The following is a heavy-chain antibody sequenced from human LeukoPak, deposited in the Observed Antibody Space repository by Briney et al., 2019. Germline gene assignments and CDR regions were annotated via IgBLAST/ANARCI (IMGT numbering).Heavy chain of an antibody. CDR2: TYYRSKWYN. Sequence: SQTLSLTCAISGDSVSSNSAAWNWIRQSPSRGLEWVGRTYYRSKWYNDYALSVRGRITIYPDTSKNQFSLQLNSMTPEDTAVYYCTRGWNSFDYWGQGTLVTVSS. CDR3: TRGWNSFDY. D-gene: IGHD1-1*01. J-gene: IGHJ4*02. CDR1: GDSVSSNSAA. V-gene: IGHV6-1*01.